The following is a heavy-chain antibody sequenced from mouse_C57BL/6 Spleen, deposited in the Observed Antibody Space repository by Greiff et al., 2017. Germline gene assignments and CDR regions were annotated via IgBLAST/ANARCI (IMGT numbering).Heavy chain of an antibody. CDR2: IDPSDSET. CDR3: ARGPYYGSSPGYFDY. D-gene: IGHD1-1*01. CDR1: GYTFTSYW. Sequence: QVQLQQPGAELVRPGSSVKLSCKASGYTFTSYWMHWVKQRPIQGLEWIGNIDPSDSETHYNQKFKDKATLTVDKSSSTAYMQHSSLTSEDSAVYYCARGPYYGSSPGYFDYWGQGTTLTVSS. J-gene: IGHJ2*01. V-gene: IGHV1-52*01.